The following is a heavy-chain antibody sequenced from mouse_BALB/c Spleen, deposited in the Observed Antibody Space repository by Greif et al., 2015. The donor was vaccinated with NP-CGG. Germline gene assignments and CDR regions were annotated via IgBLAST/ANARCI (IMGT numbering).Heavy chain of an antibody. D-gene: IGHD4-1*01. CDR1: GFNIKDTY. V-gene: IGHV14-3*02. CDR3: AILDYYAMDY. J-gene: IGHJ4*01. CDR2: IDPANGNT. Sequence: VQLQQPGAELVKPGASVKLSCTASGFNIKDTYMHWVRQRPEQGLEWIGRIDPANGNTKYDLKFQGKATITADTSSNTAYLQLSSLTSEDTAVYYCAILDYYAMDYWGQGTSVTVSS.